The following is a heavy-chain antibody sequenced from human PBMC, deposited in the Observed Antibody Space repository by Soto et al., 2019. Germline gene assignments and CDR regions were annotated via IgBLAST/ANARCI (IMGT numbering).Heavy chain of an antibody. V-gene: IGHV1-58*01. CDR1: GFAFTSSA. CDR3: ARGPVAGSDF. CDR2: IVVGSGNT. D-gene: IGHD6-19*01. Sequence: SVNGSCKASGFAFTSSAVQWGRQARGQRLEWIGWIVVGSGNTNYAQKFQERVTITTDTSTKTAYMDLRNLKSDDTAVYWCARGPVAGSDFWGQGTLVTVSS. J-gene: IGHJ4*02.